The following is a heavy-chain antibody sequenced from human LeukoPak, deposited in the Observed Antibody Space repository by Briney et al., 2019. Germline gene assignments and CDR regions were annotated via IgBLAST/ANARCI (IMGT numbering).Heavy chain of an antibody. CDR1: GGTCSSFA. D-gene: IGHD5-24*01. J-gene: IGHJ4*02. V-gene: IGHV1-69*13. Sequence: ASLKVYCKASGGTCSSFAISWVPQAPQQGLQWIGAVIPIFGSADCGQKFQGRVTITADESTSTAYMELSSLRSEDTAVYYCARDSQDGYNFDYFDYWGQGTLVTVSS. CDR3: ARDSQDGYNFDYFDY. CDR2: VIPIFGSA.